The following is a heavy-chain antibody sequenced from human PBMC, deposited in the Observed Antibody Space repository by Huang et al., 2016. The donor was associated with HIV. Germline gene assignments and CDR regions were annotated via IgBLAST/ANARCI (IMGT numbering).Heavy chain of an antibody. D-gene: IGHD3-10*01. CDR1: GYTFINYD. J-gene: IGHJ6*03. V-gene: IGHV1-8*03. Sequence: QVQLVQSGAEMKKPGASVKVSCRASGYTFINYDISWVRQATGQGLEWMGWVKPDTGSTGYAQSFQGRGSITRKTSISTAYMELSGLTSADTAIYYCARGRFGETYNYNMDVWGKGTTITVSS. CDR3: ARGRFGETYNYNMDV. CDR2: VKPDTGST.